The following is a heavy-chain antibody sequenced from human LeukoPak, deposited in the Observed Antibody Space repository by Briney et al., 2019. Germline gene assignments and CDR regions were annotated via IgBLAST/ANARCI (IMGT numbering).Heavy chain of an antibody. Sequence: PGGSLRLSCAASGFTFSRYWMSWVRQAPGKGLEWVANIQQDGSEKYYVDSVKGRFTISRDNAKNSLYLQMNSLRAEDTAVYYCARVGGAYYGSGSYYNSNRGQGTLVAVSS. V-gene: IGHV3-7*01. D-gene: IGHD3-10*01. CDR1: GFTFSRYW. CDR2: IQQDGSEK. CDR3: ARVGGAYYGSGSYYNSN. J-gene: IGHJ4*02.